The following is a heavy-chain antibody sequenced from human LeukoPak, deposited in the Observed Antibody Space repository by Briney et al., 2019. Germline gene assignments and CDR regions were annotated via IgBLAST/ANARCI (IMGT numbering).Heavy chain of an antibody. D-gene: IGHD3-22*01. CDR3: ARLWGSSGYYHLQD. CDR2: ISSSSSYI. Sequence: GGSLRLSCAASGFTFSSYSMNWVRQAPGKGLEWVSSISSSSSYIYYADSVKGRFTISRDNAKNSLYLQMNSLRAEDTAVYYCARLWGSSGYYHLQDWGQGTLVTVSS. CDR1: GFTFSSYS. V-gene: IGHV3-21*01. J-gene: IGHJ4*02.